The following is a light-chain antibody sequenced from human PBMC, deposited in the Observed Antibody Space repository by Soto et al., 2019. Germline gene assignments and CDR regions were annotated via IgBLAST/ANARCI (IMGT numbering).Light chain of an antibody. CDR2: AAS. V-gene: IGKV3-20*01. CDR3: QQYGRSPRT. Sequence: EIVLTQSPGTLSLSPGERATLSCRASQIVDGNSLTWYQQKPGQAPRVLFYAASNRATGIPDRFSGSGSGTDFTLTISRLEPEDFAVYYCQQYGRSPRTFGQGTKVE. CDR1: QIVDGNS. J-gene: IGKJ1*01.